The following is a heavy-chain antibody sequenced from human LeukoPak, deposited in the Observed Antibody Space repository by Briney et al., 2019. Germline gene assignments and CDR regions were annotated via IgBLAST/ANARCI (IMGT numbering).Heavy chain of an antibody. CDR1: GGSISSSNW. D-gene: IGHD6-13*01. V-gene: IGHV4-4*02. CDR2: IYHSGST. Sequence: SGTLSLTCAVSGGSISSSNWWSWDRQPPGKGLEWIGEIYHSGSTNYNPSLKSRVTISVDKSKNQFSLKLSSVTAADTAVYYCARGGSSSWYEGGFFDYWGQGTLVTVSS. CDR3: ARGGSSSWYEGGFFDY. J-gene: IGHJ4*02.